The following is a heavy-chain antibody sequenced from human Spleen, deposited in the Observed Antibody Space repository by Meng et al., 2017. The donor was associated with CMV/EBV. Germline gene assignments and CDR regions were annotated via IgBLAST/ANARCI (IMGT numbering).Heavy chain of an antibody. J-gene: IGHJ6*02. Sequence: ASVKVSCKASGYTFGTDGISWVRQAPGQGLEWMGWINPNSGGTNYAQKFQGRVTMTRDTSISTAYMELSRLRSDDTAVYYCARALQYCSSTSCYYYYGMDVWGQGTTVTVSS. CDR1: GYTFGTDG. CDR3: ARALQYCSSTSCYYYYGMDV. CDR2: INPNSGGT. D-gene: IGHD2-2*01. V-gene: IGHV1-2*02.